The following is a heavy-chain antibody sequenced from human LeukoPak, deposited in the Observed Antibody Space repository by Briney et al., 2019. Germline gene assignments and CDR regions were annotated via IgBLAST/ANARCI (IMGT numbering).Heavy chain of an antibody. V-gene: IGHV4-59*01. CDR2: IYYSGST. D-gene: IGHD2-8*02. CDR3: ARNGHTGGGFDP. J-gene: IGHJ5*02. Sequence: SETLSLTCTVSGGSISSYYWSWIRQPPGKGLEWLGYIYYSGSTNYNPSLKSRVTISVDTSKNQFSLKLSSVTAADTAVYYCARNGHTGGGFDPWGQGTLVTVSS. CDR1: GGSISSYY.